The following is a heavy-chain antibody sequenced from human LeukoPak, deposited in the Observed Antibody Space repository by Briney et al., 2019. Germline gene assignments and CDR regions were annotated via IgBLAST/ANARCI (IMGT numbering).Heavy chain of an antibody. CDR1: GGSISSGDYY. Sequence: SQTLSLTCTVSGGSISSGDYYWGWIRQPPGKGLEWIGYIYYSGSTYYNPSLKSRVTISVDTSKNQFSLKLSSVTAADTAVYYCARHNYDILTGDPINWFDPWGQGTLVTVSS. CDR2: IYYSGST. CDR3: ARHNYDILTGDPINWFDP. J-gene: IGHJ5*02. V-gene: IGHV4-30-4*01. D-gene: IGHD3-9*01.